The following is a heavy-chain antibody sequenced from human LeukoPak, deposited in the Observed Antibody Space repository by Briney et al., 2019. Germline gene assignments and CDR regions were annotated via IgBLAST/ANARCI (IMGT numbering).Heavy chain of an antibody. CDR1: GFTFSSYA. CDR2: ISGGGDST. J-gene: IGHJ4*02. CDR3: AKDLGYSSSWSYYFDY. V-gene: IGHV3-23*01. D-gene: IGHD6-13*01. Sequence: GGSLRLSCAASGFTFSSYAMTWVRQAPGKGLQWVSTISGGGDSTYYADSVKGRFTISRDISKNTMYLQMSSLRADDTAIYYCAKDLGYSSSWSYYFDYWGQGTLVAVSS.